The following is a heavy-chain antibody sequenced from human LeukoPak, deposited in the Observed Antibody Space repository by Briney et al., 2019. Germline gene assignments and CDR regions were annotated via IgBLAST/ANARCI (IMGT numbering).Heavy chain of an antibody. CDR1: GGSFSGYY. CDR2: INHSGST. D-gene: IGHD3-10*01. V-gene: IGHV4-34*01. CDR3: ARVRYYYGSGNYSLAPYYYYGMDV. J-gene: IGHJ6*02. Sequence: SETLSLTCAVYGGSFSGYYWSWIRHPPGKGLEWIGEINHSGSTNYNPSLKSRVTISVDTSKNQFSLKLSSVTAADTAVYYCARVRYYYGSGNYSLAPYYYYGMDVWGQGTTVTVSS.